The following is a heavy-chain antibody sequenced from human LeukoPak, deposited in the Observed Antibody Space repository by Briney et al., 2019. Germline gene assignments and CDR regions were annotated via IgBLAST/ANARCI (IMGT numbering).Heavy chain of an antibody. V-gene: IGHV3-23*01. D-gene: IGHD7-27*01. CDR1: GFTFNNYA. CDR2: ISGSGEST. J-gene: IGHJ4*02. Sequence: GGSLRLSCAASGFTFNNYAMTWVRQAPGKGLEWVSEISGSGESTYYGDSVKGRFTISRDNFKNTLYLQMNSLRAGDTAIYYCAREHWDFDYWGQGTLVTVSS. CDR3: AREHWDFDY.